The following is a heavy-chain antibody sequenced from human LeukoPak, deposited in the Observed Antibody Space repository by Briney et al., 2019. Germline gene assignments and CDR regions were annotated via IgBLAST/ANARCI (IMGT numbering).Heavy chain of an antibody. CDR2: IFPILGIA. J-gene: IGHJ6*03. CDR3: ARGIAVAGTNYYYYMDV. D-gene: IGHD6-19*01. Sequence: GSSVKVSCKASGGTFSSYAIIWVRQAPGQGLEWMGRIFPILGIANYAQKFQGRVTITADKSTSTAYMELSSLRSEDTAVYYCARGIAVAGTNYYYYMDVWGKGTTVTVSS. CDR1: GGTFSSYA. V-gene: IGHV1-69*04.